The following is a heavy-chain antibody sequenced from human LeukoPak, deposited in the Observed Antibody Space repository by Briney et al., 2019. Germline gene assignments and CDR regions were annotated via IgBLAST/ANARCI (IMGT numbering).Heavy chain of an antibody. Sequence: GASVKVSCKASGYTFTSYGISWVRQAPGQGLEWMGWISAYNGNTNYAQKLQGRVTMTTDTSTSTAYMELRSLRSDDTAVYYCARADGDIVVVPAARGGQTNWFDPWGQGTLVTVSS. D-gene: IGHD2-2*01. CDR3: ARADGDIVVVPAARGGQTNWFDP. CDR2: ISAYNGNT. V-gene: IGHV1-18*01. CDR1: GYTFTSYG. J-gene: IGHJ5*02.